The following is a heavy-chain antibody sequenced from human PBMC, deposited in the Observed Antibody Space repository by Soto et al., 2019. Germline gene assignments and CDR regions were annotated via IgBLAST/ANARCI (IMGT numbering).Heavy chain of an antibody. D-gene: IGHD3-16*01. CDR1: GFDFNNYD. V-gene: IGHV3-23*01. Sequence: EVQLLESGGGLVQPGGSLRLSCAASGFDFNNYDMSWGRQAPGKGLEWVSSVSESGDSTYYADSVKGRFTISRDNSKNTLYFEMNSLRAEETALYYCGCISWGYWGQGTLVFVSS. J-gene: IGHJ4*02. CDR2: VSESGDST. CDR3: GCISWGY.